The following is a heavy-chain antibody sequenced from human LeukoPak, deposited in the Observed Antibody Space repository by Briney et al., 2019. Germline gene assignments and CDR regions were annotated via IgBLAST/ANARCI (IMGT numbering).Heavy chain of an antibody. CDR1: GCTLTELS. CDR2: FDPEDGET. CDR3: ATDASGSYLDAFDM. Sequence: ASVKVSCKVSGCTLTELSMHWVRQAPGKGLEWMGGFDPEDGETIYAQKFQGRVTMTEDTSTDTAYMELSSLRSEDTAVYYCATDASGSYLDAFDMWGQGTMVTVSS. D-gene: IGHD1-26*01. J-gene: IGHJ3*02. V-gene: IGHV1-24*01.